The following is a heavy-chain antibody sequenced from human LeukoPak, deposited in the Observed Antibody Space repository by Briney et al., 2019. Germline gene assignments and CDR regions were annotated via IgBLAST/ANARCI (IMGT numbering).Heavy chain of an antibody. CDR1: SDSISSGGYS. J-gene: IGHJ4*02. CDR2: IHTSGNT. D-gene: IGHD3-16*01. V-gene: IGHV4-61*02. CDR3: ASLPIGGPRPHY. Sequence: PSETLSLTCTVSSDSISSGGYSWTWIRQPAGKGLEWIGRIHTSGNTNYNPSLKSRVTISVDTSKNLFSLKLSSVTAADTAVYYCASLPIGGPRPHYWGQGTLVTVSS.